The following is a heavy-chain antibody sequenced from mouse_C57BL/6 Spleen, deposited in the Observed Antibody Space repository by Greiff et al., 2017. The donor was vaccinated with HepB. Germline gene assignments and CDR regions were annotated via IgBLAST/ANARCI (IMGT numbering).Heavy chain of an antibody. V-gene: IGHV1-80*01. J-gene: IGHJ3*01. CDR1: GYAFSSYW. Sequence: QVQLKQSGAELVKPGASVKISCKASGYAFSSYWMNWVKQRPGKGLEWIGQIYPGDGDTNYNGKFKGKATLTADKSSSTAYMQLSSLTSEDSAVYFCARARSVGGFAYWGQGTLVTVSA. CDR2: IYPGDGDT. CDR3: ARARSVGGFAY. D-gene: IGHD1-1*01.